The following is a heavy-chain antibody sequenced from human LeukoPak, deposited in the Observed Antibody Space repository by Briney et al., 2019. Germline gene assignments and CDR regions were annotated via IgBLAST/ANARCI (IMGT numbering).Heavy chain of an antibody. D-gene: IGHD5-18*01. CDR2: IKQDGSEK. CDR1: GFTFSSFW. Sequence: GGSLRLSCAASGFTFSSFWMNWVGQTPGKGLEWVASIKQDGSEKYYVDSVKGRFTISRDNAKNSLYLQMNSLRAEDTAVYYCARGIRYFFGYDYYYYYLDVWGKGTTVTVSS. CDR3: ARGIRYFFGYDYYYYYLDV. V-gene: IGHV3-7*01. J-gene: IGHJ6*03.